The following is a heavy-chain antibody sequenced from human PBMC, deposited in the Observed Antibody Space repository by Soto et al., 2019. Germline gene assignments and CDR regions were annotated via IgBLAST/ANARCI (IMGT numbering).Heavy chain of an antibody. CDR2: INHSGST. Sequence: QLQLQESGPGLVKPSETLSLTCRVSDGSMNSDSSYWGWIRQPPGKGLEWIGVINHSGSTYHNLYHKGRVTMYVDASKNQFSLKLTSMTAADTAVYYCARLGGYVSVGYYYLWDSWGQGTLVTVSS. CDR3: ARLGGYVSVGYYYLWDS. J-gene: IGHJ4*02. D-gene: IGHD3-22*01. V-gene: IGHV4-39*01. CDR1: DGSMNSDSSY.